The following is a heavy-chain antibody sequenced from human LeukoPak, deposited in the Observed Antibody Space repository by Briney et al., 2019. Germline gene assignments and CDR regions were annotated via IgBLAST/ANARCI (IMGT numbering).Heavy chain of an antibody. J-gene: IGHJ3*02. V-gene: IGHV1-69*04. Sequence: ASVKVSCKASGGTFSSYAISWVRQSPGQGLEWKGRIIPILGIANYAQKFQGRVTITADKSTSTAYMELSSLRSEDTAVYYCARDLRLLWFGELLHNDAFDIWGQGTMVTVSS. CDR1: GGTFSSYA. CDR2: IIPILGIA. CDR3: ARDLRLLWFGELLHNDAFDI. D-gene: IGHD3-10*01.